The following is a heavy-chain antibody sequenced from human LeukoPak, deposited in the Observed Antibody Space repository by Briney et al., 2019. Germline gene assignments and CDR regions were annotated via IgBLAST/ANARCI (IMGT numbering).Heavy chain of an antibody. V-gene: IGHV3-64*01. CDR1: GFTFSSYA. D-gene: IGHD4-23*01. J-gene: IGHJ3*02. Sequence: GGSLRLSCAASGFTFSSYAMSWVRQAPGKGLEYVSAISSNGGSTYYANSVNGRFTISRDNSKNTLYLQMGSLRAEDMAVYYCARGDYGGNSGDDAFDIWGQGTMVTVSS. CDR3: ARGDYGGNSGDDAFDI. CDR2: ISSNGGST.